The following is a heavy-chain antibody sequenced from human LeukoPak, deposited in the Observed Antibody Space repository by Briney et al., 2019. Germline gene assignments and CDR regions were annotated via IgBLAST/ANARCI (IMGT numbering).Heavy chain of an antibody. J-gene: IGHJ5*02. D-gene: IGHD6-13*01. CDR3: AREWGSSWYEGFDP. CDR2: IYYSGST. V-gene: IGHV4-30-4*01. Sequence: NPSQTLSLTCTVSGGSISSGDYYWSWIRQPPGKGLEWIGYIYYSGSTYYNPSLKSRVTISVDTSKNQFSLKLSSVTAADTAVYYCAREWGSSWYEGFDPWGQGTLVTASS. CDR1: GGSISSGDYY.